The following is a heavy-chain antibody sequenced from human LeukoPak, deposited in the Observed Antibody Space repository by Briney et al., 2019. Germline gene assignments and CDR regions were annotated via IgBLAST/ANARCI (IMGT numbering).Heavy chain of an antibody. CDR3: AKAGSSGWYLYFDY. CDR1: GFIFSKYG. V-gene: IGHV3-30*02. D-gene: IGHD6-19*01. Sequence: GRSLRLSCAASGFIFSKYGMHWVRQAPGKGLEWVAFIRYDGSDKYYADSVKGRFTISRDNSKKTVYLHMNSLRTEDTAVYYCAKAGSSGWYLYFDYWGQGTLVTVSS. J-gene: IGHJ4*02. CDR2: IRYDGSDK.